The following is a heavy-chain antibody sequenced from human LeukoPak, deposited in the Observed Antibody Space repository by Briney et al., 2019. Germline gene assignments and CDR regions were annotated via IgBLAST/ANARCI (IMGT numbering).Heavy chain of an antibody. J-gene: IGHJ6*03. V-gene: IGHV3-48*01. CDR2: ISSSGSII. CDR1: GFTFSTYS. Sequence: PGGSLRLSCAASGFTFSTYSMNWVRQAPGKGLEWVSYISSSGSIIYYADSMKGRFNVSRDNAKNSLYLQINSLSAEDTAVYYCARDPISYYYYMDAWGKGTSVFVSS. D-gene: IGHD3-16*01. CDR3: ARDPISYYYYMDA.